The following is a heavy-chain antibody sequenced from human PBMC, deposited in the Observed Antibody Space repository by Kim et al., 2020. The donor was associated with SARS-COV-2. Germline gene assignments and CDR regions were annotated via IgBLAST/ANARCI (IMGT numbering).Heavy chain of an antibody. Sequence: SETLSLTCTVSGGSISTDAYYWTWIRQHPGKGLEWMGYISYSGATYYNPALKSRITISIDTSKNQFSLKVNSVTAADTAVYYCARVVQDRPNWFDPWGQGTLVTVSS. CDR3: ARVVQDRPNWFDP. CDR1: GGSISTDAYY. CDR2: ISYSGAT. J-gene: IGHJ5*02. V-gene: IGHV4-31*03.